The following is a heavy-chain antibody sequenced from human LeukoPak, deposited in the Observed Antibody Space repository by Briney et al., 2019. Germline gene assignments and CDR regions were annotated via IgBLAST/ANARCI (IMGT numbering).Heavy chain of an antibody. D-gene: IGHD1-26*01. CDR3: GRDLGGRSGY. CDR2: INEDGSIT. J-gene: IGHJ4*02. V-gene: IGHV3-74*01. Sequence: SGGSLRLSCAVSGFTFRTYWMHWVRQVPGEGLVWVSRINEDGSITNYADSVKGRFSFSRDNAKNTLYLQMNSLRAEDTAVYYCGRDLGGRSGYWGQGTLVTVSS. CDR1: GFTFRTYW.